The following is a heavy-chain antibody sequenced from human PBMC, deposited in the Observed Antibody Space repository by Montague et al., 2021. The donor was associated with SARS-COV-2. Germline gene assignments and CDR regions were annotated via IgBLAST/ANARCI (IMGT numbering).Heavy chain of an antibody. J-gene: IGHJ5*02. CDR1: GGSIFSSSHY. CDR3: ARHRGKYYFDP. V-gene: IGHV4-39*01. D-gene: IGHD2/OR15-2a*01. CDR2: IYYSGTT. Sequence: SETLSLTCTVSGGSIFSSSHYWGWIRQPPGKGLEWIGSIYYSGTTYYNLSLKSRVIISVDTSKNHFSLKLTSVTATDTAVYYCARHRGKYYFDPWGQGTLVTVSS.